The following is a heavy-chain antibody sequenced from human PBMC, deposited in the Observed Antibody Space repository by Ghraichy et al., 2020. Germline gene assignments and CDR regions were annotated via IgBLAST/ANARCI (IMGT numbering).Heavy chain of an antibody. D-gene: IGHD3-3*01. Sequence: ASVKVSCKASGYTFTGYYMHWVRQAPGQGLEWMGWINPNSGGTNYAQKFQGRVTMTRDTSISTSYMELSRLRSDDTAVYYCARGSRFLEWLLLNYYYYGMDVWGQGTTVTVSS. J-gene: IGHJ6*02. V-gene: IGHV1-2*02. CDR3: ARGSRFLEWLLLNYYYYGMDV. CDR1: GYTFTGYY. CDR2: INPNSGGT.